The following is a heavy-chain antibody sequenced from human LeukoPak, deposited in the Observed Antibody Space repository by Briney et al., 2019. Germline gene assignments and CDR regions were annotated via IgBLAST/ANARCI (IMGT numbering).Heavy chain of an antibody. CDR1: GGSISSSSYY. D-gene: IGHD6-19*01. CDR2: IYYSGST. Sequence: PSETLSLTCTVSGGSISSSSYYWGWVRQPPGKGLEWIGSIYYSGSTYYNPSLKSRVTISVDTSKNQFSLKLSSVTAAATAVYYCARHGPTVAGIFDYWGQGTLVTVSS. J-gene: IGHJ4*02. V-gene: IGHV4-39*01. CDR3: ARHGPTVAGIFDY.